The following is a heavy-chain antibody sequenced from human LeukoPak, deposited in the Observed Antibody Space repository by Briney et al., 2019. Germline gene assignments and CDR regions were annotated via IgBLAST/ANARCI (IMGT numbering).Heavy chain of an antibody. Sequence: GGSLRLSCAASGFTFSSYGIHWVRQAPGKGLEWVAFIRYDGSNKYYADSVKGRFTISRDNSKNTLYLQMNSLRAEDTAVYYCATQSSRSSTFDYWGQGTLVTVSS. V-gene: IGHV3-30*02. CDR3: ATQSSRSSTFDY. J-gene: IGHJ4*02. CDR1: GFTFSSYG. D-gene: IGHD2-2*01. CDR2: IRYDGSNK.